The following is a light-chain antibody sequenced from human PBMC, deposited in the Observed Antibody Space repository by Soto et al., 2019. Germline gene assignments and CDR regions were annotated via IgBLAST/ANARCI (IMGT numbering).Light chain of an antibody. J-gene: IGKJ1*01. V-gene: IGKV3-20*01. CDR2: GAS. Sequence: EIVLTQSPGTLSLSPGDKATLSCRASQSVSSSYLAWYQQKPGQAPRLLIYGASSRATGIPGRFSGSGSGTDFTLTISRLEPEDFAVYYCQQYGSSPRTFGQGTKVDNK. CDR1: QSVSSSY. CDR3: QQYGSSPRT.